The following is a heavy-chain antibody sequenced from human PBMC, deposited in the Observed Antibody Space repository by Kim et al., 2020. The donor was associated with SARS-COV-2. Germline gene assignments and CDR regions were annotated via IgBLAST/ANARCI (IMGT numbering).Heavy chain of an antibody. D-gene: IGHD5-18*01. CDR2: ISAYNGNT. Sequence: ASVKVSCXAXXYTFTSYGISWVRQAPGQGLEWMGWISAYNGNTNYAQKLQGRVTMTTDTSTSTAYMELRSLRSDDTAVYYCAGKTSGYSYGTDADAFDIWGQGTMVTVSS. J-gene: IGHJ3*02. V-gene: IGHV1-18*04. CDR3: AGKTSGYSYGTDADAFDI. CDR1: XYTFTSYG.